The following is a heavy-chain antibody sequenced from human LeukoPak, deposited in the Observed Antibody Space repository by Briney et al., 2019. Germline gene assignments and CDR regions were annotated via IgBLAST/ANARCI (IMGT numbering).Heavy chain of an antibody. V-gene: IGHV4-4*02. CDR2: IYHTGNS. CDR3: ARLRCSGGSCYPNWFDP. D-gene: IGHD2-15*01. J-gene: IGHJ5*02. CDR1: GGSISSNNW. Sequence: SGTLSLTCAVSGGSISSNNWWTWVRQPPGKGLEWIGEIYHTGNSNYNPSLKSGLTISVDRSKDQFSLKLSSVTAADTAVYYCARLRCSGGSCYPNWFDPWGQGTLVTVSS.